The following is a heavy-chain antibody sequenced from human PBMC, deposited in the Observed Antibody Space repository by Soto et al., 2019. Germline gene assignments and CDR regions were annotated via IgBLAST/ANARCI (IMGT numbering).Heavy chain of an antibody. J-gene: IGHJ6*02. V-gene: IGHV1-8*02. Sequence: GASVKVSCKAVRYIFTNYGVSWVRQAPGQGLEWMGWITTYNGNTEYAQKFQGRVTMTRNTSISTAYMELSSLRSEDTAVYYCARVLSWASYYDFWSGYYNYYYGMDVWGQGTTVTVSS. CDR3: ARVLSWASYYDFWSGYYNYYYGMDV. D-gene: IGHD3-3*01. CDR2: ITTYNGNT. CDR1: RYIFTNYG.